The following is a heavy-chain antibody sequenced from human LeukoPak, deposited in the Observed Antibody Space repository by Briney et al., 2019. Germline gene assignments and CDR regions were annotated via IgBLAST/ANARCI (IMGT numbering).Heavy chain of an antibody. J-gene: IGHJ4*02. CDR3: AKEGLVGATNY. V-gene: IGHV3-30*18. Sequence: PGRSLRLSCAASGFTFSSYGMHWVRQAPGKGLEWVAVISYDGSNKYYADSVKGRFTISRDNSKNTLYLQMNSLRAEDTAVYYCAKEGLVGATNYWGQVTLVTVSS. CDR1: GFTFSSYG. D-gene: IGHD1-26*01. CDR2: ISYDGSNK.